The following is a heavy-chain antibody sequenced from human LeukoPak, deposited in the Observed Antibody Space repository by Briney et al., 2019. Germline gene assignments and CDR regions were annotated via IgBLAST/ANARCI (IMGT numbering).Heavy chain of an antibody. CDR1: GFTFSSYE. CDR2: ISSSGSTI. D-gene: IGHD2-2*01. Sequence: GGSLRLSCAASGFTFSSYEMNWVRQAPGKGLEWVSYISSSGSTIYYADSVKGRFTISRDNAKNSLYLQMNSLRAEDTAVYYCARDCSSTSCLDYWGQGTLSPSP. CDR3: ARDCSSTSCLDY. J-gene: IGHJ4*02. V-gene: IGHV3-48*03.